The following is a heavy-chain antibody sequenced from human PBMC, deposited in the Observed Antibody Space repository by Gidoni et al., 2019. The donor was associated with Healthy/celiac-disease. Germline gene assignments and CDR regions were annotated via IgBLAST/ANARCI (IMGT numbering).Heavy chain of an antibody. CDR3: ARRYRGMDV. J-gene: IGHJ6*02. CDR1: GFPFSSYE. V-gene: IGHV3-48*03. CDR2: ISSSGSTI. D-gene: IGHD1-26*01. Sequence: EVQLVESGGGLLQPEGPLNLPCAASGFPFSSYEMNWVRQAPGKGLEWVSYISSSGSTIYYADSVKGRFTISRDNAKNSLYLQMNSLRAEDTAVYYCARRYRGMDVWGQGTTVTVSS.